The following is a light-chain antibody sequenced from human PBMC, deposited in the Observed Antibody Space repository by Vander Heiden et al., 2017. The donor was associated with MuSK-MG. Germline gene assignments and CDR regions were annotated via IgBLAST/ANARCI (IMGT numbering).Light chain of an antibody. CDR1: QDIANY. CDR3: QNDNHPGGA. CDR2: SAS. Sequence: DIQMTQSPSSLSASVGDRVTISCRASQDIANYLAWYQQKPGRGPQLLIHSASVLQSGVPSRFSGSGSGTDFTLTISILQSEDFATYYCQNDNHPGGAFGQGTKVDI. V-gene: IGKV1-27*01. J-gene: IGKJ1*01.